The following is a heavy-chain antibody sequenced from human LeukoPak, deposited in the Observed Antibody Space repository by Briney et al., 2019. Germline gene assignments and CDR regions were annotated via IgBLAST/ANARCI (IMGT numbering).Heavy chain of an antibody. CDR3: ARHNPYDSLRTGVPNFIFDY. V-gene: IGHV4-34*01. CDR1: GGSFSGYY. Sequence: RTSETLSLTCAVYGGSFSGYYWSWIRQPPGKGLEWIGEINHSGSTNYNPSLKSRVTISVDTSKNQFSLKLSSVTAADTAVYYCARHNPYDSLRTGVPNFIFDYWGQGTLVTVSS. CDR2: INHSGST. D-gene: IGHD5-12*01. J-gene: IGHJ4*02.